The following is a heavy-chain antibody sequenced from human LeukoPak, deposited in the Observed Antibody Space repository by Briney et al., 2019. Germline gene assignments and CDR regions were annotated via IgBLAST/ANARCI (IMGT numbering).Heavy chain of an antibody. D-gene: IGHD4-17*01. CDR1: GGSISSGGYY. Sequence: PSETLSLTCTVSGGSISSGGYYWGWIRQPPGKGLEWIGSIYYSGSTYYNPSLKSRVTISVDTSKNQFSLKLSSVTAADTAVYYCARLSSYSLDYEWDSWGQGTLVTVSS. J-gene: IGHJ5*01. CDR3: ARLSSYSLDYEWDS. CDR2: IYYSGST. V-gene: IGHV4-39*01.